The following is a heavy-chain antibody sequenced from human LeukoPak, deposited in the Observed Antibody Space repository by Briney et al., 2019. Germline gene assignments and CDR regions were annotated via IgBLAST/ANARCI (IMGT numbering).Heavy chain of an antibody. J-gene: IGHJ3*02. Sequence: SQPLTFTCTVSGGSISSGDYYWSWIRQPPGKGLEWIGYIYYSGSTYYNPSLKSRVTISVDTSKNQFSLKLSSVTAADTAVYYCARVSVTTYAFDIWGQGTMVTVSS. CDR2: IYYSGST. CDR1: GGSISSGDYY. V-gene: IGHV4-30-4*01. D-gene: IGHD4-17*01. CDR3: ARVSVTTYAFDI.